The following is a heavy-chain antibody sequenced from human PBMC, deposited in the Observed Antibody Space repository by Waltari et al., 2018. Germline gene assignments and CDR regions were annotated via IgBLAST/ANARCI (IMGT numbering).Heavy chain of an antibody. CDR1: GVSFTGYY. Sequence: QVQLQQWGAGLLKPSETLSLTCGVSGVSFTGYYWSWIRQSPGKGRGWIGEISHNGGPNYNPSVQGRVTISKDMSKNQVSLNLSSVTVADTAVYYCARVISARWFDPWGQGTLVTVSS. J-gene: IGHJ5*02. CDR3: ARVISARWFDP. D-gene: IGHD6-19*01. V-gene: IGHV4-34*01. CDR2: ISHNGGP.